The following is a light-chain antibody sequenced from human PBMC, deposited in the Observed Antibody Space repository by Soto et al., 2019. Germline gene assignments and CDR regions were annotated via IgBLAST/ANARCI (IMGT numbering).Light chain of an antibody. Sequence: DIQMTQSPSSLSASVGDRVTMTCQASQDITTYLHWYQQKSGKAPQLHIHDASSFEAGVPSRFSGSGSGTHFSLTIGSLQPDDFATYYCQQSDNLPFTFGGGTRVDI. V-gene: IGKV1-33*01. CDR2: DAS. CDR1: QDITTY. CDR3: QQSDNLPFT. J-gene: IGKJ3*01.